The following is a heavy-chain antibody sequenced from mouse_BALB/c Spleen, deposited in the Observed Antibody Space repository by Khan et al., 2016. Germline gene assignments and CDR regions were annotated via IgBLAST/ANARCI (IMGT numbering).Heavy chain of an antibody. Sequence: VRLQQSGAESVKPGASVKLSCTATGFNIKDTYMYWVKQRPEQGLEWIGRIDPANGNTKYVPKFQGKATITADTSSNTAYLQLSSLTSEDTAVYYCARGLYYYGSSYYAMDYWGQGTSVTVSS. D-gene: IGHD1-1*01. CDR3: ARGLYYYGSSYYAMDY. V-gene: IGHV14-3*02. J-gene: IGHJ4*01. CDR1: GFNIKDTY. CDR2: IDPANGNT.